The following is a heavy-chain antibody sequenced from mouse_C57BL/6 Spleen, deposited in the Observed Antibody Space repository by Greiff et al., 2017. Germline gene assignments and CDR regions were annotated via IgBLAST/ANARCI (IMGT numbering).Heavy chain of an antibody. J-gene: IGHJ3*01. CDR1: GFTFSSYA. D-gene: IGHD2-1*01. Sequence: EVHLVESGGGLVKPGGSLKLSCAASGFTFSSYAMSWVRQTPEKRLEWVATISDGGSYTYYPDNVKGRFTISRDNAKNNLYLQMSHLKSEDTAMYYCASRIYYGNPAWFAYWGQGTLVTVSA. CDR3: ASRIYYGNPAWFAY. V-gene: IGHV5-4*01. CDR2: ISDGGSYT.